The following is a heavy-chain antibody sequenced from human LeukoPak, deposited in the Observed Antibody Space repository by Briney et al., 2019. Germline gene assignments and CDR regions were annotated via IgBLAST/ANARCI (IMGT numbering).Heavy chain of an antibody. J-gene: IGHJ3*01. CDR1: GGSISSGSYY. CDR3: ASLVEALDAFDV. Sequence: SQTLSLTCTVSGGSISSGSYYWSWIRQPAGKGLEWIGRIYTSGSTNYNPSLKSRVTISVDTSENQFSLKLSSVTAADTAVYYCASLVEALDAFDVWGQGTMVTVSS. CDR2: IYTSGST. D-gene: IGHD1-26*01. V-gene: IGHV4-61*02.